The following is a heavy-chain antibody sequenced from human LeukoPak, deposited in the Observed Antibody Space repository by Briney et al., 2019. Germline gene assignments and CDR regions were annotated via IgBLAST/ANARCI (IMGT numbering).Heavy chain of an antibody. CDR3: ARRYSSSWYGNWFDP. Sequence: ASVKVSCKASGYTFTSYGISWVRQAPGQGLEWMGWISAYNGNTNYAQKLQGRVTMTTDTSTSTAYMELRSLRSDDTAVYYCARRYSSSWYGNWFDPWGQGTLVTVSS. D-gene: IGHD6-13*01. J-gene: IGHJ5*02. V-gene: IGHV1-18*01. CDR2: ISAYNGNT. CDR1: GYTFTSYG.